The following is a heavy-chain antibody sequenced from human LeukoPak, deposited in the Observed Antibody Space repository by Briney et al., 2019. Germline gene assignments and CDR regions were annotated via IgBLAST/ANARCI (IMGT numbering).Heavy chain of an antibody. V-gene: IGHV1-18*01. CDR1: GYTFTTHG. CDR3: ARDGYFDL. CDR2: ISAHNGNT. Sequence: ASVKVSCKASGYTFTTHGIAWVRQAPGQGLEWMGWISAHNGNTNYAQSLQGRVTMTTDTSTNTAYMELRSLRSDVTAAYYCARDGYFDLWGRGTLVTVSS. J-gene: IGHJ2*01.